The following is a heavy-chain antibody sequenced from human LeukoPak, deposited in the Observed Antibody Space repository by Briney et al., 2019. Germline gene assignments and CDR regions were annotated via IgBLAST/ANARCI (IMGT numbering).Heavy chain of an antibody. D-gene: IGHD7-27*01. Sequence: GGSLRLSCAASGFTFTAYWMTWVRQAPGRGLEWVANIRGDGSEEYYGDSVRGRFTISRDSAKNSVDLQMHSLRVEDTAVYYCARVLGLKGFDSWGQGTLVTVSS. J-gene: IGHJ5*01. CDR3: ARVLGLKGFDS. CDR1: GFTFTAYW. V-gene: IGHV3-7*04. CDR2: IRGDGSEE.